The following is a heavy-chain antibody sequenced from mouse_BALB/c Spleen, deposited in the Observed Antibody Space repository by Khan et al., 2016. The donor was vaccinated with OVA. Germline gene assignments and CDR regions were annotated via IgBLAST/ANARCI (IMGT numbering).Heavy chain of an antibody. CDR3: ARAYGSSYWYFDV. D-gene: IGHD1-1*01. V-gene: IGHV2-9*02. J-gene: IGHJ1*01. Sequence: QVQLKESGPGLVAPSQSLSITCTVSGFSLTSYAVHWVRQPPRKGLEWLGVIWTGGSTNYNSALMSRLTISKDNSKSQVFLKMNSLQTDDTAIYYCARAYGSSYWYFDVWGAGTTVTVSS. CDR1: GFSLTSYA. CDR2: IWTGGST.